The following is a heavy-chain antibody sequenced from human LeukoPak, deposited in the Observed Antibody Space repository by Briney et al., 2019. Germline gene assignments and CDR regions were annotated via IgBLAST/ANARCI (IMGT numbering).Heavy chain of an antibody. D-gene: IGHD6-13*01. CDR1: GFTFSSYW. J-gene: IGHJ2*01. Sequence: GGSLRLSCAASGFTFSSYWMSWVRQAPGEGLEWVAKINQDGTEKAYVDSVRGRFTISRDNAKNSLFLQMNSLRAEDTAVYYCARDRAAAEWYFDLWGRGTLATVSS. V-gene: IGHV3-7*03. CDR2: INQDGTEK. CDR3: ARDRAAAEWYFDL.